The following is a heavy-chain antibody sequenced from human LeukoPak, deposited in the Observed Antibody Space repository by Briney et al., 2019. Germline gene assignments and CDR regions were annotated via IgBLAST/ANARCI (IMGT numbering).Heavy chain of an antibody. CDR3: ARAGGYYDSSGYGIDY. J-gene: IGHJ4*02. D-gene: IGHD3-22*01. Sequence: SETLSLTCTVSGRSISIYYGSWIRQPAGKGLEWIGRIYTSGSTNYNPSRKSRVTMSVDTSKHQFSLKLSSVSAADTAVYYCARAGGYYDSSGYGIDYWGQGTLVTVSS. V-gene: IGHV4-4*07. CDR2: IYTSGST. CDR1: GRSISIYY.